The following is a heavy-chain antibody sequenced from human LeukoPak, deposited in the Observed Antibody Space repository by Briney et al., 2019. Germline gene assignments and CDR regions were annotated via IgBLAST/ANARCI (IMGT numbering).Heavy chain of an antibody. V-gene: IGHV1-69*05. CDR1: GGTFSSYA. CDR3: ASHYGEGYHYYYMDV. D-gene: IGHD4-17*01. Sequence: SVKVSCKASGGTFSSYAISWVRQAPGQGLEWMGGIIPIFGTANYAQKFQGRVTITTDESTSTAYMELSSLRSEDTAVYYCASHYGEGYHYYYMDVWGKGTTVTVSS. CDR2: IIPIFGTA. J-gene: IGHJ6*03.